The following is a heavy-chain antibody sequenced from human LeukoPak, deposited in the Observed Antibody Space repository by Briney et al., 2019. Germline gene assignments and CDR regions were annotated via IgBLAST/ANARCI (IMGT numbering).Heavy chain of an antibody. CDR2: ISGSGGST. D-gene: IGHD3-10*01. V-gene: IGHV3-23*01. Sequence: PGGSLRLSCAASGFTFSSYAMSWVRQAPGRGLEWVSAISGSGGSTYYADSVKGRFTISRDNSKNTLYLQMNSLRAEDTAVYYCAKDLEWFGTYEFDYWGQGTLVTVSS. CDR1: GFTFSSYA. J-gene: IGHJ4*02. CDR3: AKDLEWFGTYEFDY.